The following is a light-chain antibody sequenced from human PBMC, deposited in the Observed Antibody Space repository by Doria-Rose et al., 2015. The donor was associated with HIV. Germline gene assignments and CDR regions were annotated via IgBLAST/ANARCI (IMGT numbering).Light chain of an antibody. J-gene: IGKJ3*01. CDR3: QQYDNLPAT. CDR1: QDIAHF. V-gene: IGKV1-33*01. Sequence: IQLTQSPSSLSASVGDRVTITCQASQDIAHFLNWYQQKPGKAPKLLIYDTSNLETGVPSGFSGSGSGTDFTFTISSLQPEDFATYYCQQYDNLPATFGPGTKVDVK. CDR2: DTS.